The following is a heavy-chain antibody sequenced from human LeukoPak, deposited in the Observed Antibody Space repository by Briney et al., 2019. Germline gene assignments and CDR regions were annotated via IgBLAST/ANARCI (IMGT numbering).Heavy chain of an antibody. D-gene: IGHD3-10*01. CDR1: GFTFSSYA. CDR2: ISGSGGST. V-gene: IGHV3-23*01. J-gene: IGHJ4*02. Sequence: GGSLRLSCAASGFTFSSYAMSWVRQAPGKGMEWVSAISGSGGSTYHADSVKGRFTISRDNSKNTLYLQMNSLRAEDTAVYYCAKDLRRGPFDYWGQGTLVTVSS. CDR3: AKDLRRGPFDY.